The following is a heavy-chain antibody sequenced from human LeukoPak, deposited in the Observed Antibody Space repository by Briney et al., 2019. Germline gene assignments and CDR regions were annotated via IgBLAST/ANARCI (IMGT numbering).Heavy chain of an antibody. CDR1: GGSFTGYH. D-gene: IGHD4-23*01. CDR3: ARDPTTVVTVPYYFDF. CDR2: INHRGHP. V-gene: IGHV4-34*01. Sequence: SETLSLTCSVYGGSFTGYHWNWIRQSPQRGLEWIGEINHRGHPHYNPSLESRLTISVDTSKNQFSLTLKSVTAADTAVYFCARDPTTVVTVPYYFDFWGQGTPVTVSS. J-gene: IGHJ4*02.